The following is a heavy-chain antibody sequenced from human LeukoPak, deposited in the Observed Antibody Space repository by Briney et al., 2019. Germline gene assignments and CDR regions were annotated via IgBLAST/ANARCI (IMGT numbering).Heavy chain of an antibody. V-gene: IGHV4-39*02. D-gene: IGHD1-26*01. J-gene: IGHJ4*02. CDR1: GGSISNSTYY. Sequence: SETLSLTCTVSGGSISNSTYYWGWIRQPPGKGLEWIGAIYYTGTTYYNPSLRSRVTISVDTSKNHFSLKLSSMTDADTALYYCASAPRQGAIGGLDYWGQGTLVTVSS. CDR3: ASAPRQGAIGGLDY. CDR2: IYYTGTT.